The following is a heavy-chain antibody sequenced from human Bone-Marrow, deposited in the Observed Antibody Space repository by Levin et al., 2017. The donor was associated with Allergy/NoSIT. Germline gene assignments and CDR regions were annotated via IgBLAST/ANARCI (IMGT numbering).Heavy chain of an antibody. V-gene: IGHV4-61*03. J-gene: IGHJ6*02. CDR3: ARDRVVPAGNDYYYYGMDV. D-gene: IGHD2-2*01. CDR2: IHYSGST. CDR1: GGSVSTGSYY. Sequence: ASETLSLTCTVSGGSVSTGSYYWSWIRQPPAKALEWIGHIHYSGSTKYNPSLKSRVSISVDTSKNHLSLRLTSVTAADAAVYYCARDRVVPAGNDYYYYGMDVWGQGTTVTVSS.